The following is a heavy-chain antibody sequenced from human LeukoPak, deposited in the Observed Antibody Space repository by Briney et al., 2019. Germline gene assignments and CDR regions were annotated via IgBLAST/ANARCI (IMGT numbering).Heavy chain of an antibody. CDR2: ISAYSGDT. V-gene: IGHV1-18*01. CDR1: GYTLARYG. D-gene: IGHD2-2*01. Sequence: ASVKDSCKASGYTLARYGISWVRQAPRQGLEWMGRISAYSGDTNDAQNLQGRITMTTDTSTSTVYMELRSLRSDDTAVYYCARSESYALDYWGQGTLVTVSS. J-gene: IGHJ4*02. CDR3: ARSESYALDY.